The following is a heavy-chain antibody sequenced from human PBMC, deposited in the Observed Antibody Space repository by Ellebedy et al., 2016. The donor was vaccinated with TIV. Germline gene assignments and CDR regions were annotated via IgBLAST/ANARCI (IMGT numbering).Heavy chain of an antibody. CDR1: GYTFDTYW. D-gene: IGHD3-10*01. V-gene: IGHV5-51*01. J-gene: IGHJ4*02. CDR3: ARRTYYRRSGSYYNFDY. Sequence: PGGSLRLSCQASGYTFDTYWIAWVRQMPGRGLEWMGIIYPEDSDTRYSPSFHGQVTISADKSTYTADLQSSSLRASDTAMYFCARRTYYRRSGSYYNFDYWGQGTLIAVSS. CDR2: IYPEDSDT.